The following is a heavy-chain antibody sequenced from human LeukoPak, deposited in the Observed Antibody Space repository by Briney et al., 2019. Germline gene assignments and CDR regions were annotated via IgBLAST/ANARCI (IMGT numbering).Heavy chain of an antibody. V-gene: IGHV1-69*05. CDR3: AREITIFGVVIDAFDI. CDR2: IIPIFGTA. CDR1: GGTFSSYA. D-gene: IGHD3-3*01. Sequence: ASVKVSCKASGGTFSSYAISWVRQAPGQGLEWMGGIIPIFGTANYAQKFQGRVTITTDESTSTAYMELSSLRSEDTAVYYCAREITIFGVVIDAFDIWGQGTMVTVSS. J-gene: IGHJ3*02.